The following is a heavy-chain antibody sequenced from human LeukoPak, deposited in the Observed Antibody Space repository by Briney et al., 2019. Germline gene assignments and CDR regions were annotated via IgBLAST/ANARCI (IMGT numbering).Heavy chain of an antibody. V-gene: IGHV3-74*01. CDR3: ARDSVVRKGLY. J-gene: IGHJ4*02. Sequence: PGGSLRLSCAASGFTFSSYWMHWVRQAPGKGLVWVSRINSDGSSTSYADSVKGRFTISRDNAKNTLYLQMNSLGAEDTAVYYCARDSVVRKGLYWGQGTLVTVSS. CDR2: INSDGSST. CDR1: GFTFSSYW. D-gene: IGHD4-23*01.